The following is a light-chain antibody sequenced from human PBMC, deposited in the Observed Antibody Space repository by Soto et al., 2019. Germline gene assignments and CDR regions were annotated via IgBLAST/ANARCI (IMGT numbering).Light chain of an antibody. J-gene: IGKJ1*01. CDR2: AAS. CDR1: QGASTS. V-gene: IGKV1-8*01. CDR3: QHYYTYPWT. Sequence: AIRMTQSPSSLSASTGDRVTITCRASQGASTSLAWYQQKPGEAPKLLIFAASTLQSGVPSRFSGSGSGTDFTLTISCLQSDDFATYYCQHYYTYPWTFGQGTKVDIK.